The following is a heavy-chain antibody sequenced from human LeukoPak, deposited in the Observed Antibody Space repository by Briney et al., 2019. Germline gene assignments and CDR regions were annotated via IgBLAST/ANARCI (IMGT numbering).Heavy chain of an antibody. Sequence: AGGSLRLSCAASGFTFSSYSMNWVRQAPGKGPEWVSSISGSGITTNYADSVKGRFTISRDNSKNTLYLQMNSLRAEDTAVYYCARGGGRTGGYWGQGTLVTVSS. D-gene: IGHD3-16*01. V-gene: IGHV3-48*01. CDR1: GFTFSSYS. J-gene: IGHJ4*02. CDR3: ARGGGRTGGY. CDR2: ISGSGITT.